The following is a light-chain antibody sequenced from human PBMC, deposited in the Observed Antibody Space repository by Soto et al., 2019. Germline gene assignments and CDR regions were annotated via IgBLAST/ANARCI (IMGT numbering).Light chain of an antibody. V-gene: IGKV3-15*01. CDR2: GAS. J-gene: IGKJ5*01. CDR1: QSVNGGH. CDR3: QQYDNWPIT. Sequence: EIVMTQSPATLSVSPGERATLSCRASQSVNGGHLAWFQQKPGQAPRLFIYGASTRATAIPPRFSGSGSGTEFTLTISSLQSEDFAVYYCQQYDNWPITFGQGTRLEI.